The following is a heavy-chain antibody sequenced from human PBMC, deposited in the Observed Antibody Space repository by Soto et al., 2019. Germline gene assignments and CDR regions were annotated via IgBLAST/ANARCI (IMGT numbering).Heavy chain of an antibody. CDR3: AGARVAAAGQF. Sequence: EVQLVESGGGLVQPGGSLRLSCAASGFTLSTYWMHWVRQAPGKGLVWVSRISSDGSTTNYADSVRGRFTISRDTAKNTLYLQMTSLRADDTAVYFCAGARVAAAGQFWGQGAVVTVSS. J-gene: IGHJ4*02. D-gene: IGHD6-13*01. CDR1: GFTLSTYW. CDR2: ISSDGSTT. V-gene: IGHV3-74*01.